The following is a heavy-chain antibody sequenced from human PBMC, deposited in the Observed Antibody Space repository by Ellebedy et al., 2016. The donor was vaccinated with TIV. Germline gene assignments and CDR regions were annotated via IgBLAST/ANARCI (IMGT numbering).Heavy chain of an antibody. Sequence: MPSETLSLTCTVSGGSISSYDWSWIRRPPGKGLEWIGEVYHSGSTNYNQSLTSRVTISVDKSKNQFSMKLSSVTAADTAVYYCARDVYYGSGVDWGQGTLVTVSS. CDR2: VYHSGST. CDR3: ARDVYYGSGVD. J-gene: IGHJ4*02. CDR1: GGSISSYD. V-gene: IGHV4-59*12. D-gene: IGHD3-10*01.